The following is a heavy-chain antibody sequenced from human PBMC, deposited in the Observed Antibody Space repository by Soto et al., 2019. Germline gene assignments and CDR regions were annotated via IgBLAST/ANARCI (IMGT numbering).Heavy chain of an antibody. Sequence: SETLSLTCTVSGDSISTYYWSWIRQPPGEGLEYIGYIYYSGTTNYSPSLRSRVTISVDTSKKQFSLKLSSVTPADTAVYYCARGVRLGYGQPPLFDYWGQGTLVTVSS. D-gene: IGHD5-12*01. J-gene: IGHJ4*02. CDR3: ARGVRLGYGQPPLFDY. CDR2: IYYSGTT. CDR1: GDSISTYY. V-gene: IGHV4-59*01.